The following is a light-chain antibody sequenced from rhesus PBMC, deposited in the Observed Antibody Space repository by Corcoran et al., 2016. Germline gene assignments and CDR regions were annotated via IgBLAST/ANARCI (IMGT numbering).Light chain of an antibody. CDR3: HQYNNWWT. Sequence: ETVVTQSPATLSLSPGERATLPCRASQSVGSNLAWYRQKPGQAPKLLIYDASSRAPGLPNRFSGRGSGTEFTLTISSLEPEDVGVYYCHQYNNWWTFGQGTKVEIK. CDR2: DAS. CDR1: QSVGSN. V-gene: IGKV3-24*04. J-gene: IGKJ1*01.